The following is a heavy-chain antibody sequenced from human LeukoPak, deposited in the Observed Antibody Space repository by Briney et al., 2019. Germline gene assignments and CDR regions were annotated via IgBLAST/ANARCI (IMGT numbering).Heavy chain of an antibody. CDR2: VYHSGYA. V-gene: IGHV4-4*02. J-gene: IGHJ4*02. CDR3: ARYQYGRSSYDS. Sequence: PGGSLRLSCAASGFTFTTYSMNWVRQPPGKGLEWIGEVYHSGYANYNPSLKGRVTMSVDKSKNQFSLNLTSVTAADTAVFYCARYQYGRSSYDSWGQGTLVTVSS. CDR1: GFTFTTYSM. D-gene: IGHD6-6*01.